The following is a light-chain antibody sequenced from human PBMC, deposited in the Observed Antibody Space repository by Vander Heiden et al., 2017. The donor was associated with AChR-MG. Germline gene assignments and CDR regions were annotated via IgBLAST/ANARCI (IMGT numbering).Light chain of an antibody. CDR3: QAWDSSTAV. V-gene: IGLV3-1*01. Sequence: SCSPGQTASITCSGDKLGDKYACWYQQKPGQSPVLVIYQDSKRPSGIPERFSGSNSGNTATLTISGTQAMDEADYYCQAWDSSTAVFGGGTKLTVL. CDR1: KLGDKY. J-gene: IGLJ2*01. CDR2: QDS.